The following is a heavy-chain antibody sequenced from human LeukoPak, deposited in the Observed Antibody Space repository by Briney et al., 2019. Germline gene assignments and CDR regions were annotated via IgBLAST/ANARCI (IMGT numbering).Heavy chain of an antibody. CDR2: MKGDGSEI. J-gene: IGHJ4*02. V-gene: IGHV3-7*01. Sequence: PGGSLRLSCAASGSIFSTYWMMWARQAPGKGLEWVANMKGDGSEIHYVDSVKGRFTISRDNARNSLFLQMNGLRPEDTAVYYCASDESWSFDYWGLGTLVTVSS. CDR1: GSIFSTYW. D-gene: IGHD6-13*01. CDR3: ASDESWSFDY.